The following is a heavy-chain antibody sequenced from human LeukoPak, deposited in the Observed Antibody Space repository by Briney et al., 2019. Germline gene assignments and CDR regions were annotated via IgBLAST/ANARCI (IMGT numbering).Heavy chain of an antibody. Sequence: PSETLSLTCTVSGGSISSHYWSWIRQPPGKGLEWIGYIHNSGSTLYNPSLKSRVTISLDTSKNQFSLKLTSVTAADTAAYYCARTSGDGGYWGQGTPVTVSS. V-gene: IGHV4-59*11. CDR3: ARTSGDGGY. CDR2: IHNSGST. J-gene: IGHJ4*02. D-gene: IGHD5-24*01. CDR1: GGSISSHY.